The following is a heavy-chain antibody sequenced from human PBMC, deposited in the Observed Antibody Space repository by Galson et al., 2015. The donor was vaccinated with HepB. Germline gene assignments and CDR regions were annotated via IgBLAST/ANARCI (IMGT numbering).Heavy chain of an antibody. V-gene: IGHV3-21*01. D-gene: IGHD1-26*01. J-gene: IGHJ4*02. Sequence: SLRLSCAASGFTFSDYSMSWVRQAPGKGLEWVSSISGNSHNIYYADSVKGRFTISRDNAKNSLYLQMNSLRAEDTAVYYCARGEESFDYWGQGTLVTVSS. CDR3: ARGEESFDY. CDR1: GFTFSDYS. CDR2: ISGNSHNI.